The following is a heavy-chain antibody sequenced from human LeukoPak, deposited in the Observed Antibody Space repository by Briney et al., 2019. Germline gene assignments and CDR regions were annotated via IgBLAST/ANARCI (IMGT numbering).Heavy chain of an antibody. J-gene: IGHJ6*02. CDR2: IGSSGATT. D-gene: IGHD2-8*01. V-gene: IGHV3-23*01. CDR3: AKVSVGPLSRPTHVALYYGMDV. CDR1: GFTFNKFA. Sequence: GSLRLSYDASGFTFNKFAMGWVRRAPGKGPEWVSAIGSSGATTFYADSVKGRCTISRDNSKNTVYLEMNSLRAEDTAIYYCAKVSVGPLSRPTHVALYYGMDVWGQGTTVTVSS.